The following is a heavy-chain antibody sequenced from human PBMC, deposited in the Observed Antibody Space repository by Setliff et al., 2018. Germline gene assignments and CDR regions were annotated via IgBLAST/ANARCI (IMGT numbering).Heavy chain of an antibody. D-gene: IGHD3-22*01. CDR1: GFTFSSYA. CDR3: AKESIDYYDSSGSLSTPFDY. V-gene: IGHV3-23*01. CDR2: ISGSGGST. Sequence: GGSLRLSCAASGFTFSSYAMSWVRQAPGKGLGWVSAISGSGGSTYYADSVKGRFTISRDNSKNTLYLQMNSLRAEDTAVYYCAKESIDYYDSSGSLSTPFDYWGQGTLVTVSS. J-gene: IGHJ4*02.